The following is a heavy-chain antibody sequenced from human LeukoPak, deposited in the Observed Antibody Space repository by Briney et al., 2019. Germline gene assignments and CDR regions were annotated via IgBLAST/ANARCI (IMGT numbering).Heavy chain of an antibody. J-gene: IGHJ4*02. Sequence: KPSETLSLTCTVSGGSISSGNYYWGWIRQPPGKGLEWIGSISYSGSTYYNASLKSRVTISVDTSKNQFSLKLSSVTAADTAVYYCARGGGCTSFSCDFDFWGQGTLVTVSS. CDR1: GGSISSGNYY. V-gene: IGHV4-39*01. D-gene: IGHD2-2*01. CDR3: ARGGGCTSFSCDFDF. CDR2: ISYSGST.